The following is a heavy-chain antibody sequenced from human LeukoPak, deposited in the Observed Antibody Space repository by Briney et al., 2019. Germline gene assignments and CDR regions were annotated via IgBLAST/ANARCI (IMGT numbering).Heavy chain of an antibody. CDR1: GFTFSSYW. V-gene: IGHV3-7*03. Sequence: GGSLRLSCAASGFTFSSYWMSWARQAPGKGLEWVANIRQDGSQKNYVDSVKGRFTISRDNAKNSLYLQMNSLRAEDTALYYCARDQPFGSYWGQGTLVAVSS. J-gene: IGHJ4*02. CDR3: ARDQPFGSY. CDR2: IRQDGSQK. D-gene: IGHD3-10*01.